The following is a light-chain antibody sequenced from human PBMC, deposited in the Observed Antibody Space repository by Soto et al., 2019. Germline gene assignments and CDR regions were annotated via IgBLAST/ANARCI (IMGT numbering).Light chain of an antibody. CDR2: GAS. CDR1: QSVSSN. CDR3: QQYNNWPLT. V-gene: IGKV3-15*01. Sequence: EIVMTQSPATLSVSPGERATLSCRASQSVSSNLAWYQQKPGQAPRRLIQGASTRATGIPARFSGSGSGTEFTLTISSLQSEDFAVYYCQQYNNWPLTFGGGTKVEIK. J-gene: IGKJ4*01.